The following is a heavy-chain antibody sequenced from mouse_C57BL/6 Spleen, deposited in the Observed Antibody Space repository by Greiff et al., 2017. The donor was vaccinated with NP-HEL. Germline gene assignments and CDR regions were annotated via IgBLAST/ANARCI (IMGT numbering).Heavy chain of an antibody. CDR1: GYTFTSYW. Sequence: QVQLQQPGAELVKPGASVKMSCKASGYTFTSYWITWVKQRPGQGLEWIGDIYPGSGSTNYNEKFKSKATLTVVTSSSTAYMQLSSLTSEDSAVYYCARDDYGGMDYWGQGTSVTVSS. J-gene: IGHJ4*01. D-gene: IGHD2-4*01. V-gene: IGHV1-55*01. CDR3: ARDDYGGMDY. CDR2: IYPGSGST.